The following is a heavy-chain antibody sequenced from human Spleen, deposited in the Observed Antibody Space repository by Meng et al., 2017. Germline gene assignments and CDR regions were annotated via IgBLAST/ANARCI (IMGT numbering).Heavy chain of an antibody. CDR1: GGSISSYY. J-gene: IGHJ4*02. Sequence: GSLRLSCTVSGGSISSYYWSWIRQPAGKGLEWIGRIYTSGSTNYNPSLKSRVTMSVDTSKNQFYLGLISVTPADTAVYYCASGPWELDFWGQGTLVTVSS. CDR3: ASGPWELDF. CDR2: IYTSGST. V-gene: IGHV4-4*07. D-gene: IGHD1-26*01.